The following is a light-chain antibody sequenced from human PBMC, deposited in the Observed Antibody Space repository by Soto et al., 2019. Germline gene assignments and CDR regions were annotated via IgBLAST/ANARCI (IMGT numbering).Light chain of an antibody. Sequence: QSALTQPASVSGSPGQSITISCTGTSSDVGGFNSVSWYQQHPGKAPKLVIYEVSDRPSGVSNRFSGSKSGITVSLTISGLQAEDEADYYCSSFTSSTTYVFGTGTKLTVL. CDR1: SSDVGGFNS. CDR3: SSFTSSTTYV. J-gene: IGLJ1*01. CDR2: EVS. V-gene: IGLV2-14*01.